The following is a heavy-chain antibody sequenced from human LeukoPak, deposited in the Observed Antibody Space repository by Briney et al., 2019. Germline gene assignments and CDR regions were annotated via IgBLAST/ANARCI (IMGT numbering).Heavy chain of an antibody. Sequence: PSQTLSLTCTVSGGSISSGGYYWSWIRQPPGKGLEWIGYIYYSGSTNYNPSLKSRVTISVDTSKNQFSLKLSSVTAADTAVYYCARGGTWIQLWKFDYWGQGTLVTVSS. D-gene: IGHD5-18*01. CDR2: IYYSGST. J-gene: IGHJ4*02. CDR3: ARGGTWIQLWKFDY. CDR1: GGSISSGGYY. V-gene: IGHV4-61*08.